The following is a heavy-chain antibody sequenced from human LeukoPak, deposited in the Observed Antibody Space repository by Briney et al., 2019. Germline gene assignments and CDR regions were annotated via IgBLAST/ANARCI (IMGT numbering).Heavy chain of an antibody. V-gene: IGHV4-4*07. D-gene: IGHD1-7*01. CDR2: IYTSGST. CDR1: GGSISSYD. J-gene: IGHJ3*02. Sequence: SGPGLVKPSETLSLTCTVSGGSISSYDWSWIRQPAGKGLEWVGRIYTSGSTNYNPTLKSRVTMSVDTSKNQFSLKLSSVTAADTAVYYCARVHPISTLELPRIDAFDIWGQGTMVTVSS. CDR3: ARVHPISTLELPRIDAFDI.